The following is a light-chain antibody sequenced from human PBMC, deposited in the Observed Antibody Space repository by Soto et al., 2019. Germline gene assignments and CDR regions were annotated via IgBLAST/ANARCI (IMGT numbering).Light chain of an antibody. V-gene: IGLV2-14*01. CDR3: CSYSSTSTLYV. CDR2: EVS. J-gene: IGLJ1*01. CDR1: SSDIGGYNF. Sequence: QSALTQPASVSGSPGQSITISCTGTSSDIGGYNFVSWYQQHPGNAPKLIISEVSNRPSGVSNRFSGSKSGNTASLTISGLRAEDEADYYCCSYSSTSTLYVFGTGTKVTVL.